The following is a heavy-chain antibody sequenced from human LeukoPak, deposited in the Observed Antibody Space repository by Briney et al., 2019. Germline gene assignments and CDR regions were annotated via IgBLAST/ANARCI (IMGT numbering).Heavy chain of an antibody. CDR1: GFTFSSYA. V-gene: IGHV3-23*01. J-gene: IGHJ4*02. CDR2: ISGSGGST. D-gene: IGHD6-13*01. CDR3: ATSSSWYHYFDY. Sequence: GGSLRLSCAASGFTFSSYAMSWVRQAPGKGLEWVSAISGSGGSTYYADSVKGRFTISRDNSKNTLYLQMNSLRAEDTAVYYCATSSSWYHYFDYWGQGTLVTVSS.